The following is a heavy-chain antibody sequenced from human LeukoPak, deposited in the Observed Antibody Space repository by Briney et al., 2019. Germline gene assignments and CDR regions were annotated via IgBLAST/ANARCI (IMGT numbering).Heavy chain of an antibody. J-gene: IGHJ4*02. V-gene: IGHV4-34*01. CDR3: ARDLGSSWYAGFDY. CDR2: INHSGST. D-gene: IGHD6-13*01. CDR1: GGSFSGYY. Sequence: PSETLSLTCAVYGGSFSGYYWSWIRQPPGKGLEWIGEINHSGSTNYNPSLKSRVTISVDTSKNQFSLKLSSVTAADTAVYYCARDLGSSWYAGFDYWGQGTLVTVSS.